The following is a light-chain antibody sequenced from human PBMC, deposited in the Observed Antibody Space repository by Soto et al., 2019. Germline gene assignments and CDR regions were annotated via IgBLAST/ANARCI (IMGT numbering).Light chain of an antibody. V-gene: IGKV1-5*01. CDR3: QQYNSYSWT. CDR1: QSISSW. J-gene: IGKJ1*01. CDR2: DAS. Sequence: DIQMTQSPSTLSASVGDRVTITCRASQSISSWLAWYQQKPGKAPKLLIYDASSLDSGVPSRFSGSGSGTEFTRTISSLQPDDFATNYCQQYNSYSWTFGQGTKLEIK.